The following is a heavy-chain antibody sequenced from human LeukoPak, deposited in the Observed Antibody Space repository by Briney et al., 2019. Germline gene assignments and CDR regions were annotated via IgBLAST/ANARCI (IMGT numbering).Heavy chain of an antibody. CDR1: GFTFSSYA. D-gene: IGHD3-10*01. CDR2: ISGSGGST. J-gene: IGHJ6*03. CDR3: SKGIGLGVSYYYLDV. Sequence: GGSLRLSCAASGFTFSSYAMSWVRQAPGKGLEWVSAISGSGGSTNYADSVKGRFTISRDNSKNTLYLQMNSLRAEDTAVYYLSKGIGLGVSYYYLDVWGKGTTVTVSS. V-gene: IGHV3-23*01.